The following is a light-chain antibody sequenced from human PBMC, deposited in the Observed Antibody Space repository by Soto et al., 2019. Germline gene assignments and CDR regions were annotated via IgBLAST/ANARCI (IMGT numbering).Light chain of an antibody. J-gene: IGLJ1*01. Sequence: HSVLNQPPSASGAPGQSVTISCPGTSSDVGGYNYVSWYQQHPGKAPKLMIYEVSKRPSGVPDRFSGSKSGNTASLTVSGLQAEDEADYYCSSYAGSNNFVFGTGTKVTVL. V-gene: IGLV2-8*01. CDR2: EVS. CDR3: SSYAGSNNFV. CDR1: SSDVGGYNY.